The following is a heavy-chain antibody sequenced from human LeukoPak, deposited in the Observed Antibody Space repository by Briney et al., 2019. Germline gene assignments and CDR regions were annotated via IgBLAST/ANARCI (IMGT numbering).Heavy chain of an antibody. D-gene: IGHD6-19*01. CDR2: IYHSGST. CDR3: ARRPSSGSPYNWFDP. Sequence: PSETLSLTCAVSGGSISSSNWWSWVRQPPGKGLEWIGEIYHSGSTNYNPSLKSRVTISVDKSKNQFSLKLSSVTAADTAVYYCARRPSSGSPYNWFDPWGQGTLVTVSS. J-gene: IGHJ5*02. V-gene: IGHV4-4*02. CDR1: GGSISSSNW.